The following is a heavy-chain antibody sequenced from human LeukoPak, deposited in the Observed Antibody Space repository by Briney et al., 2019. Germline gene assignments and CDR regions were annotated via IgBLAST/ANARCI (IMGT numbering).Heavy chain of an antibody. V-gene: IGHV4-59*01. Sequence: SETLSLTCTVSGGSISSYYWSWIRQTPGKGLEWIGSIYYNGNTTSHPSLKSRVSISIDTSKNQFSLNLTSVTAADTAVYYCAREGCSSTSCYGEGYYMDVWGKGTTVTVSS. CDR2: IYYNGNT. CDR3: AREGCSSTSCYGEGYYMDV. D-gene: IGHD2-2*01. J-gene: IGHJ6*03. CDR1: GGSISSYY.